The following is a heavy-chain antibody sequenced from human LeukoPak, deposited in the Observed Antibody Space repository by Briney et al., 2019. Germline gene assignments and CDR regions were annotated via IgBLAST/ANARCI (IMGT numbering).Heavy chain of an antibody. Sequence: PGGSLRLSCAASGFTFSSYSMNWVRQAPGKGLEWVSSISGSSSYIYYADSVKGRFAISRDNSKNSVYLQMNNLRAEDTAVYYCARGQHYASLFYFDYWGQGALVAVSS. CDR1: GFTFSSYS. D-gene: IGHD3-16*01. V-gene: IGHV3-21*01. CDR2: ISGSSSYI. CDR3: ARGQHYASLFYFDY. J-gene: IGHJ4*02.